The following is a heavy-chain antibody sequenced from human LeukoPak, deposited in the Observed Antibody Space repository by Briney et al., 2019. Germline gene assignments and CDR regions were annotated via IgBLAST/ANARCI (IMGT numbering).Heavy chain of an antibody. J-gene: IGHJ4*02. D-gene: IGHD1-26*01. V-gene: IGHV3-33*01. Sequence: GGSLRLSCAASGFTFSSYVMHWVRQAPGKGLEWVAVIWYDGSNKYYAESVKGRFTISRDNSKNTLYLQVNSLRAEDTAVYYCARRGSGSYYRWGQGTLVTVSS. CDR3: ARRGSGSYYR. CDR2: IWYDGSNK. CDR1: GFTFSSYV.